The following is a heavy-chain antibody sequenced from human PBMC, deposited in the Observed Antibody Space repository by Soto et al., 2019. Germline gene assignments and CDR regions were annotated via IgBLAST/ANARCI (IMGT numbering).Heavy chain of an antibody. CDR3: ARALGDFWSGYPHDYYYYGMDV. D-gene: IGHD3-3*01. V-gene: IGHV4-4*07. J-gene: IGHJ6*02. CDR1: GGSISSYY. CDR2: IYTSGST. Sequence: SETLSLTCTVSGGSISSYYWSWIRQPAGKGLEWIGRIYTSGSTNYNPSLKSRVTMSVDTSKNQLSLKLSSVTAADTAVYYCARALGDFWSGYPHDYYYYGMDVWGQGTTVTVSS.